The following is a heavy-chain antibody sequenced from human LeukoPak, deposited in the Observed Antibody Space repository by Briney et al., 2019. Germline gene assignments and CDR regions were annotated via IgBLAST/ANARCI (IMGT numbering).Heavy chain of an antibody. Sequence: GGSLRLSCAASGFTLSSYNMKWVRQAPGKGLEWVANIKEDGSEKYYVDSVKGRFTISRDNAKNSLYLQMNSLRAEDTAVYYCARDAVVATIFDYWGQGTLVTVSS. CDR1: GFTLSSYN. D-gene: IGHD5-12*01. V-gene: IGHV3-7*01. J-gene: IGHJ4*02. CDR2: IKEDGSEK. CDR3: ARDAVVATIFDY.